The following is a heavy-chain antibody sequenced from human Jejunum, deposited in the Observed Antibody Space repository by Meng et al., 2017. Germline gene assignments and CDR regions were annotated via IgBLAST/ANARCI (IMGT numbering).Heavy chain of an antibody. D-gene: IGHD3-10*02. CDR2: TYYRSKYYN. CDR3: ARDWGDVRGGFDF. J-gene: IGHJ4*02. V-gene: IGHV6-1*01. CDR1: GDSVSSNSAA. Sequence: QVQLQQSGPGLVKPPQTLPLTCAISGDSVSSNSAAWNWIRQSPSRGLEWLGRTYYRSKYYNDYALSVKSRITINPDTSKNQFSLQLNSVTPEDTAIYYCARDWGDVRGGFDFWGQGTLVTVSS.